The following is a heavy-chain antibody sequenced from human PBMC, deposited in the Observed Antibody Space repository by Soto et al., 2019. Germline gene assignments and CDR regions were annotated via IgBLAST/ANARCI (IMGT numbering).Heavy chain of an antibody. CDR1: GFTFSRYA. CDR2: ISRDGTNK. D-gene: IGHD3-10*01. J-gene: IGHJ4*02. Sequence: GGSLRLSCAASGFTFSRYAIHWVRRAPGKGLEWVAVISRDGTNKYYVDSVKGRFTISRDNSRNTLYLQMNSLRHEDAAVYYCARSRSGAVADSFDFWGQGTLVTVSS. V-gene: IGHV3-30*04. CDR3: ARSRSGAVADSFDF.